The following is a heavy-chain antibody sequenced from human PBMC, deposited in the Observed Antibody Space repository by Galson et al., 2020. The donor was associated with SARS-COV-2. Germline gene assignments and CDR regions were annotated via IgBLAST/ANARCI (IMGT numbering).Heavy chain of an antibody. CDR1: GFTFRNYW. J-gene: IGHJ2*01. Sequence: GESLKISCAGSGFTFRNYWMHWVRQAPGKGLVWVSRIYNDESSTSYADSVKGRFTTSRDNAKNTLDLQMNRLTAEDTAVYFCARDGGSSGHDWYVDFWGRGTLVTVSS. CDR3: ARDGGSSGHDWYVDF. CDR2: IYNDESST. D-gene: IGHD1-26*01. V-gene: IGHV3-74*01.